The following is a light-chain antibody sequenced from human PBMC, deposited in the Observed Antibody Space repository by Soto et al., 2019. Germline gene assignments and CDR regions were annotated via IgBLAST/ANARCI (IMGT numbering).Light chain of an antibody. CDR1: KLGDKY. CDR2: QDR. CDR3: QAWDSSTVV. Sequence: SYELTQPPSVSVSPGQTASITCSGDKLGDKYACWYQQKQGQSPVLVIYQDRKRPSGIPERFSGSKSGNTATLTISGTQAMDEADYYCQAWDSSTVVFGGGTKLTVL. J-gene: IGLJ2*01. V-gene: IGLV3-1*01.